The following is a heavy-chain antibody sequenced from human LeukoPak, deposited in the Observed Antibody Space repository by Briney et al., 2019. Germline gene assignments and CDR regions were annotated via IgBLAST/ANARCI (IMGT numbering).Heavy chain of an antibody. Sequence: GGSLRLSCAASGFTFINYGMQWVRQAQGKGLEWVAFIRYDGTKKYYADSVKGRITISRDNTKNTLYLQMNSLRAEDTAVYYCAKGDYVPDVWGKGTTVTVSS. V-gene: IGHV3-30*02. J-gene: IGHJ6*04. CDR1: GFTFINYG. CDR3: AKGDYVPDV. D-gene: IGHD4-17*01. CDR2: IRYDGTKK.